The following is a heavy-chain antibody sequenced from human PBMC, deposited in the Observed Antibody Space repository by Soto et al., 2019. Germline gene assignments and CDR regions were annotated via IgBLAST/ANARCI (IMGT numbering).Heavy chain of an antibody. CDR1: GYMFSTYD. Sequence: QVQLVQSGAEEKKPGASVKVSCKASGYMFSTYDINWVRQAPGQELERMGWLNPNSGDTGYAQKFQGRVTITRNTSINTTYKELSSLGSDDTAAYYCARDHRYNLNDEGWFEPWSKGSRVT. CDR2: LNPNSGDT. CDR3: ARDHRYNLNDEGWFEP. J-gene: IGHJ5*02. V-gene: IGHV1-8*01. D-gene: IGHD1-20*01.